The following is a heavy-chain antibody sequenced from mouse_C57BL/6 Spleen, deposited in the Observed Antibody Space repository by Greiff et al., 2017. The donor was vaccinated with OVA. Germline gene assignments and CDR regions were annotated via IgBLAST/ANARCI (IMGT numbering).Heavy chain of an antibody. CDR1: GYTFTSYW. CDR2: IDPSDSYT. CDR3: ARSAAITTVVASAFDY. D-gene: IGHD1-1*01. Sequence: VQLQQPGAELVMPGASVKLSCKASGYTFTSYWMHWVKQRPGQGLEWIGEIDPSDSYTNYNQKFKGKSTLTVDKSSSTAYMQLSSLTSEDSAVYDCARSAAITTVVASAFDYWGQGTTLTVSS. J-gene: IGHJ2*01. V-gene: IGHV1-69*01.